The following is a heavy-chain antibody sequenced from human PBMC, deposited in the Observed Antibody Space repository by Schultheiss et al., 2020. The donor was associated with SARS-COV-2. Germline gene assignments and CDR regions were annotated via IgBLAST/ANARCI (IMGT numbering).Heavy chain of an antibody. CDR3: ARGSSTSWPGIGGRWFDP. CDR1: GFTFSDYY. CDR2: ISSSGSTI. D-gene: IGHD2-2*01. Sequence: GESLKISCAASGFTFSDYYMSWIRQAPGKGLEWVSYISSSGSTIYYADSVKGRFTISRDNAKNSLYLQMNSLRAEDTAVYYCARGSSTSWPGIGGRWFDPWGQGTLVTVSS. V-gene: IGHV3-11*01. J-gene: IGHJ5*02.